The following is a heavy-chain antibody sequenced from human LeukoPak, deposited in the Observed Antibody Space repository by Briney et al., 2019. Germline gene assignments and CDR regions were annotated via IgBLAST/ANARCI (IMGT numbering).Heavy chain of an antibody. CDR3: ARDLAYSRLDY. V-gene: IGHV3-7*01. CDR2: INPDGNKK. CDR1: GLTFGSSW. J-gene: IGHJ4*02. Sequence: GGSLRLSCAVSGLTFGSSWMDWVRQAPGKGLEWVASINPDGNKKYSADSVKGRFTISRDNAENSLYLQMNSLRVEDTAFYYCARDLAYSRLDYWGQGMLVTVSS. D-gene: IGHD5-18*01.